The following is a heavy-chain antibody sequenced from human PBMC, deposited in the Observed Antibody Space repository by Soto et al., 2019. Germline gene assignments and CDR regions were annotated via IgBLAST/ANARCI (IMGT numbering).Heavy chain of an antibody. CDR3: AKERTYSGASGVDY. J-gene: IGHJ4*02. V-gene: IGHV3-30*18. Sequence: QVQLVDSGGGVVQPGRSLRLSCAASGFTFTTYGMHWVRRAPGKGLEWVAVISYDGSHAYYADSVKGRFTISRDNSKNTLYLQINSLRAEDTAVYYCAKERTYSGASGVDYWGRGTLVTVSS. D-gene: IGHD5-12*01. CDR1: GFTFTTYG. CDR2: ISYDGSHA.